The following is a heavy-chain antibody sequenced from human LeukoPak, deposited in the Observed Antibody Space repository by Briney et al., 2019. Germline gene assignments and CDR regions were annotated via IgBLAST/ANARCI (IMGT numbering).Heavy chain of an antibody. CDR2: INHSGST. CDR3: AREGIVVVPAAIRTYYYYYYGMDV. V-gene: IGHV4-34*01. Sequence: SETLSLTCAVYSGSFSGYYWSRIRQPPGKGLEWIGEINHSGSTNYNPSLKSRVTISVDTSKNQFSLKLSSVTAADTAVYYCAREGIVVVPAAIRTYYYYYYGMDVWGQGTTVTVSS. CDR1: SGSFSGYY. J-gene: IGHJ6*02. D-gene: IGHD2-2*01.